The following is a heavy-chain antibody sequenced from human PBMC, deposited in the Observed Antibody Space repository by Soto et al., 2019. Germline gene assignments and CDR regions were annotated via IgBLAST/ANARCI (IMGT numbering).Heavy chain of an antibody. CDR3: VQSRCGGDCLQSYSSHSYYGLDV. CDR1: GFSLSTTGVG. J-gene: IGHJ6*02. V-gene: IGHV2-5*02. Sequence: QITLKESGPTLVKPTQTLTLTCTFSGFSLSTTGVGVGWIRQPPGKALEWLALIYWDDDKRYNPSLKSRLTNTKDTSKHQXXLXMXXMDPVDTATYYCVQSRCGGDCLQSYSSHSYYGLDVWGQGTTVTVSS. D-gene: IGHD2-21*01. CDR2: IYWDDDK.